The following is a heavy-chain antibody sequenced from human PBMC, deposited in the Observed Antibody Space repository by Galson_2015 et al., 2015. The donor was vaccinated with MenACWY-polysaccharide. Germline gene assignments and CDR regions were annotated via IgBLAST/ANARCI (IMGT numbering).Heavy chain of an antibody. Sequence: SVKVSCKASGYTFTTSAIHWVRQAPGQRLEWMGWINAGNDDTKYPQNFQGRVSITADTSTSTVYMELSSLRFEDTAVYYCARDRATRVPGTGWFGPWGQGTQVIVSS. CDR2: INAGNDDT. CDR3: ARDRATRVPGTGWFGP. J-gene: IGHJ5*02. D-gene: IGHD1-1*01. CDR1: GYTFTTSA. V-gene: IGHV1-3*01.